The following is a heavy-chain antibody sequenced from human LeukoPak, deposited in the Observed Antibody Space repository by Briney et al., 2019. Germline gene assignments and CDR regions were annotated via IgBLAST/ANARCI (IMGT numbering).Heavy chain of an antibody. D-gene: IGHD1-26*01. Sequence: GRSLKLSCAASGFTFSSYGMHWVRQAPGKGLEWVAVLSSGGHVNYYADSVKGRFTISRDNSKNTLYLQMNSLRAEDTAVYYCAKDPMGATGYWGQGTLVTVSS. CDR1: GFTFSSYG. CDR2: LSSGGHVN. J-gene: IGHJ4*02. V-gene: IGHV3-30*18. CDR3: AKDPMGATGY.